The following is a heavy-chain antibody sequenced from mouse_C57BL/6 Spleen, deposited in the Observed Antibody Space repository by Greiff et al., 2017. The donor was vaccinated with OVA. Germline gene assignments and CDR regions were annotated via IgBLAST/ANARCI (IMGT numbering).Heavy chain of an antibody. CDR2: IDPSDSYT. CDR3: ARYHYGSSPSYFDY. CDR1: GYTFTSYW. V-gene: IGHV1-59*01. D-gene: IGHD1-1*01. J-gene: IGHJ2*01. Sequence: QVQLQQPGAELVRPGTSVKLSCKASGYTFTSYWMHWVKQRPGQGLEWIGVIDPSDSYTNYNQKFKGKATLTVDTSSSTAYMQLSSLTSEDSAVYYCARYHYGSSPSYFDYWGQGTTLTVSS.